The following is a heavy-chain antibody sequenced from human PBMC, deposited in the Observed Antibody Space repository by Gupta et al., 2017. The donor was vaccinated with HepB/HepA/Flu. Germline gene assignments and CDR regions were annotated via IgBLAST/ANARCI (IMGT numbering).Heavy chain of an antibody. CDR2: ITDSSGGT. CDR1: GFTFRTSA. CDR3: AKVWGGYYFDY. V-gene: IGHV3-23*01. Sequence: EVHVLESGGTLVQPGGSLRLSCEASGFTFRTSAMTWVRQAPGRGLEWVAGITDSSGGTFYADSVKGRFTVTRDNSKNTLYLQMNSLRADDTAEYYCAKVWGGYYFDYWGQGTLVIVS. J-gene: IGHJ4*02. D-gene: IGHD3-3*01.